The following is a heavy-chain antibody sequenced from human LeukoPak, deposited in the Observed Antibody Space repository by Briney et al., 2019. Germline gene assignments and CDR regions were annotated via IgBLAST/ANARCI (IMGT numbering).Heavy chain of an antibody. V-gene: IGHV4-59*01. J-gene: IGHJ5*02. CDR2: IYYGGST. CDR3: ARHVVLAASWFGP. CDR1: GGSISSYY. Sequence: PSETLSLTCTVSGGSISSYYWSWIRQPPGKGLEWIGYIYYGGSTNYNPSLKSRVTISVDTSKNQLSLKLTSVTAADTAVYYCARHVVLAASWFGPWGQGTLVTVSS. D-gene: IGHD2-2*01.